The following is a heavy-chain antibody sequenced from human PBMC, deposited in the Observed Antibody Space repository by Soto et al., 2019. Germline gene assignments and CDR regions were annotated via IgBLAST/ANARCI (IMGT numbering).Heavy chain of an antibody. V-gene: IGHV3-33*01. D-gene: IGHD3-22*01. CDR2: IWYDGSNK. CDR1: GFTFSSYG. Sequence: QVPLVESGGGVVQPGRSLRLSCAASGFTFSSYGMHWVRQAPGKGLEWVAVIWYDGSNKYYADSVKGRFTISRDNSKNTLYLQMNSLRAEDTAVYYCAIQMGLYDSSGYYPDGWGQGTLVTVSS. CDR3: AIQMGLYDSSGYYPDG. J-gene: IGHJ4*02.